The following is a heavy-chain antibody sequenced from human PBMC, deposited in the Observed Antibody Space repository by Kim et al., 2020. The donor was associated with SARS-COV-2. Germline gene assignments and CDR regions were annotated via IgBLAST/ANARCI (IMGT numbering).Heavy chain of an antibody. CDR3: TTSFGPLDTASYNY. CDR1: GFTFSNAW. V-gene: IGHV3-15*01. CDR2: IRPKTNSGTT. Sequence: GGSLRLSCAASGFTFSNAWMTWVRQTPGKGLEWVGRIRPKTNSGTTDYAAPVKGRFTISRDDSRDTLYLQMNNLITEDTAVYYCTTSFGPLDTASYNYWGQGTLVTVSS. D-gene: IGHD1-26*01. J-gene: IGHJ4*02.